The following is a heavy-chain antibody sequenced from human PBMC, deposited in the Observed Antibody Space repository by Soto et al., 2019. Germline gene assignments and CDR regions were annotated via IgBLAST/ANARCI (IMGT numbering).Heavy chain of an antibody. Sequence: QVQLVESGGGVVQPGRSLRLSCAASGFTFNSYGMHWVRQGPGNGLVWVAFISYDSTKPYYADSVKGRFTISRDNSNSALYVQMNSLTGEDTAVYYCARTRSAWSDFHYYSLDVWGQGTTVTVSS. V-gene: IGHV3-30*03. CDR2: ISYDSTKP. CDR3: ARTRSAWSDFHYYSLDV. CDR1: GFTFNSYG. D-gene: IGHD1-26*01. J-gene: IGHJ6*02.